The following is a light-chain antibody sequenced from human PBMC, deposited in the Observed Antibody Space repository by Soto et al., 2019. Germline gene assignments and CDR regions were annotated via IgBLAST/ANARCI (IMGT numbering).Light chain of an antibody. CDR1: SSNIGAGDD. CDR3: HYYDSSLSGSV. CDR2: GNS. V-gene: IGLV1-40*01. J-gene: IGLJ3*02. Sequence: VVTQPPSVSGAPGQRVTISCTGCSSNIGAGDDVHWYQQLPVTAPKLLIYGNSNRPSGVPDRFSGYKSGTSASLAITGLQGEDEADYYCHYYDSSLSGSVFGGGNKLTVL.